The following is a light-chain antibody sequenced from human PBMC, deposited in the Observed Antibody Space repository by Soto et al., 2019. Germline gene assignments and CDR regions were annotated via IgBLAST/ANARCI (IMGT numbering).Light chain of an antibody. CDR3: QQYGDSPFT. CDR1: QSVNNK. V-gene: IGKV3-20*01. J-gene: IGKJ3*01. Sequence: EIIMTQSPATLSLSPGERAALSRRASQSVNNKLAWYQQTPGQPPRLLMFGASTRAGDTPNRFSGGGSGTDFTLTISRLEPEDFAVYYCQQYGDSPFTFGPGTKVDLK. CDR2: GAS.